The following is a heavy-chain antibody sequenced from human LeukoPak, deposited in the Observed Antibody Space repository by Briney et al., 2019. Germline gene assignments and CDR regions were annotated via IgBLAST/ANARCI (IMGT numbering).Heavy chain of an antibody. J-gene: IGHJ4*02. D-gene: IGHD3-10*01. CDR2: IRYDGSNK. CDR3: ARKSASGNYPLDY. Sequence: GGSLRLSCAASGFTFSSYGMHWVRQAPGKGLEWVAFIRYDGSNKYYADSVKGRFTISRDNAKNTVFLQMSSLRAEDTALYYCARKSASGNYPLDYWGQGTLVTVSS. CDR1: GFTFSSYG. V-gene: IGHV3-30*02.